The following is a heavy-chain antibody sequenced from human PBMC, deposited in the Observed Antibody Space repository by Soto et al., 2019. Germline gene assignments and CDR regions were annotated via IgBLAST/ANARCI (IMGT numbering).Heavy chain of an antibody. J-gene: IGHJ6*02. CDR3: TRGLRSGWYGHYYYAMDV. CDR1: GYSFGTYW. CDR2: FYPDDSDS. D-gene: IGHD6-19*01. Sequence: VQLVQSGAELKKPGESLKISCKGSGYSFGTYWIGWVRQMPGKGLEWMGIFYPDDSDSRYSPSFQGQVTFSADKSINTAYLQWTSLKASDTAIYYCTRGLRSGWYGHYYYAMDVWGQGTTVTVSS. V-gene: IGHV5-51*01.